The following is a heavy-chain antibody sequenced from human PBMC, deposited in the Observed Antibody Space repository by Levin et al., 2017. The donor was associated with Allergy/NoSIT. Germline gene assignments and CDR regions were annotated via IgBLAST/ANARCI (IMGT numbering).Heavy chain of an antibody. CDR3: ARTWGEGLYFFDY. Sequence: RTGGSLRLSCAASGFTFDDYGMTWVRQAPGKGLEWVSVINWNGGSTGYADSVKGRFTISRDNAKNSLYLQMNSLRAEDTALYHCARTWGEGLYFFDYWGQGTLVTVSS. CDR2: INWNGGST. D-gene: IGHD3-10*01. V-gene: IGHV3-20*01. J-gene: IGHJ4*02. CDR1: GFTFDDYG.